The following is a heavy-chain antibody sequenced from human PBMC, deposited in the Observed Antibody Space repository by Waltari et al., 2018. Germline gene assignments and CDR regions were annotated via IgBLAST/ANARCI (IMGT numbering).Heavy chain of an antibody. J-gene: IGHJ3*02. CDR3: ARARGYFDSFDAFDI. CDR1: GYTFTSDD. Sequence: QVQLLQSGAEVRKPGASVTVSCKASGYTFTSDDINWVRQDTGQGLQWMGWLEPHSGNTGYAQKFQGRVTIARNASISTAYLELSSLRSEDTAVYYCARARGYFDSFDAFDIWGQGTMVTVSS. D-gene: IGHD3-9*01. CDR2: LEPHSGNT. V-gene: IGHV1-8*01.